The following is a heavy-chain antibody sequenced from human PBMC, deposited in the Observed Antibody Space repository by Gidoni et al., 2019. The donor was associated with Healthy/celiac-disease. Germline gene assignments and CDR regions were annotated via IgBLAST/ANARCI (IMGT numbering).Heavy chain of an antibody. CDR2: IIPILGIA. CDR3: ARAHYYDSSGYYPPVEYFQH. V-gene: IGHV1-69*04. Sequence: EVKKPGSSVKVSCKASGGTFSSYAISCVRQAPGQGLEWMGRIIPILGIANYAQKFQGRVTITADKSTSTAYMELSSLRSEDTAVYYCARAHYYDSSGYYPPVEYFQHWGQGTLVTVSS. CDR1: GGTFSSYA. D-gene: IGHD3-22*01. J-gene: IGHJ1*01.